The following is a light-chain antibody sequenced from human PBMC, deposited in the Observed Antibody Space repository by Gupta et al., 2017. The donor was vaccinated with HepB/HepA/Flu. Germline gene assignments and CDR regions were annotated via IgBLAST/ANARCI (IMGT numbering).Light chain of an antibody. V-gene: IGKV3-11*01. Sequence: EVVLTQSPVTLSLSTGESATLSCRASQTIGNFLAWYQQRPGQAPRLLIYDVFNMATGIPARFSGSASGTDFTLTISSLEPEDFAVYYCQQRFSWPATFGQGTKLEIK. J-gene: IGKJ2*01. CDR1: QTIGNF. CDR2: DVF. CDR3: QQRFSWPAT.